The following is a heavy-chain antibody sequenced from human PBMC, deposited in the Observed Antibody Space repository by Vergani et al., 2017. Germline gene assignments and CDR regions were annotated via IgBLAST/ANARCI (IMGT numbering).Heavy chain of an antibody. Sequence: VEAGGGLVQPGGSLRLSCTASGFTFQAFAFHWVRQVSGRGLEWVSGIDRNYGVKNGNSFEGRFSISRDNAKKAVFLQMNNRRQEDTALYFCVKDNDYDADGPFDLWGRGTLVTVSS. D-gene: IGHD3-16*01. J-gene: IGHJ2*01. V-gene: IGHV3-9*01. CDR3: VKDNDYDADGPFDL. CDR1: GFTFQAFA. CDR2: IDRNYGVK.